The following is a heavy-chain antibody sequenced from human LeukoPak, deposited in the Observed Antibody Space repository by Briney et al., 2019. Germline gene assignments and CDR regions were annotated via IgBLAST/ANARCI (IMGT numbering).Heavy chain of an antibody. J-gene: IGHJ4*02. Sequence: GASVKVSCKASGYTFTGYYMHWVRQAPGQGLEWMGRFNPTSGGTNYAQKFQGRATMTRDTSISTAYMDLSRLRSDDTAVYYCATQVEMASSSSFDYWGQGTLVTVSS. D-gene: IGHD5-24*01. CDR2: FNPTSGGT. CDR1: GYTFTGYY. V-gene: IGHV1-2*06. CDR3: ATQVEMASSSSFDY.